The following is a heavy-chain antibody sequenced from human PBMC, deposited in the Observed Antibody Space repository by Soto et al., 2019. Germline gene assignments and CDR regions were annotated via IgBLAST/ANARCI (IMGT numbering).Heavy chain of an antibody. CDR2: INQRGRP. V-gene: IGHV4-34*01. J-gene: IGHJ6*01. D-gene: IGHD1-26*01. CDR3: ARGPNFLSGSYSTYYYYGMDV. CDR1: GGSFSGYY. Sequence: SETLSLTCAVYGGSFSGYYWSWIRQPPGQWLEWIGEINQRGRPNYVPSLKSRVTISVGTSKNQFSLKLSSVTAADTAVYYCARGPNFLSGSYSTYYYYGMDVWGEGTTVP.